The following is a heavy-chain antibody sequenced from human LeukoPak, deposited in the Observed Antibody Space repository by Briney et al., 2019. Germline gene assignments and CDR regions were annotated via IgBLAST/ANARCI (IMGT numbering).Heavy chain of an antibody. CDR1: GYTFTGYY. V-gene: IGHV1-2*02. J-gene: IGHJ4*02. D-gene: IGHD6-19*01. Sequence: ASVKVSCKTSGYTFTGYYMHWVRQAPGQGLEWMGWMNPNSGGSNYAQKFQGRVTMTRDTSIGTAYMELSSLRSDDTAVYYCATRVVAGIPYYFDHWGQGILVTVSS. CDR2: MNPNSGGS. CDR3: ATRVVAGIPYYFDH.